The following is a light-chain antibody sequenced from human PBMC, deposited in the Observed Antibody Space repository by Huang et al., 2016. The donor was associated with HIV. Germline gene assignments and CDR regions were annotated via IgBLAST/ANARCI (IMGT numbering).Light chain of an antibody. J-gene: IGKJ4*01. CDR3: QQYNDWPRS. V-gene: IGKV3-15*01. Sequence: EIIMTQSPATLSVSPGERATLSCRASQSVITNFAWYQQKRGQAPRLLMYGASTRATGIPARFSGGGSGTEFTLTINSLQSEDFAVYYCQQYNDWPRSFGGGTKVEIK. CDR2: GAS. CDR1: QSVITN.